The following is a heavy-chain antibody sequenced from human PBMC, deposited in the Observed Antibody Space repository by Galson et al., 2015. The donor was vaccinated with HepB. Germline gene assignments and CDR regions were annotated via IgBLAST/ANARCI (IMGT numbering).Heavy chain of an antibody. CDR1: GFTFSDYY. V-gene: IGHV3-11*01. CDR3: ARDLYYYGSGSYGAFDI. J-gene: IGHJ3*02. D-gene: IGHD3-10*01. Sequence: SLRLSCAASGFTFSDYYMSWIRQAPGKGLEWISYVTGRGSSTIYYANSVRGRFTVSRDTAKNSLYLQMNSLRAEDTAVYYCARDLYYYGSGSYGAFDIWGQGTMVTVSS. CDR2: VTGRGSSTI.